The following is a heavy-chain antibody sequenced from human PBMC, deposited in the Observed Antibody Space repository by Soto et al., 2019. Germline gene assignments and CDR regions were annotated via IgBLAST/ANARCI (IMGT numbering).Heavy chain of an antibody. V-gene: IGHV2-5*02. J-gene: IGHJ4*02. CDR2: ISWDDDK. Sequence: QITLKESGPTLVKPTQTLTLTCTFSGFSLSTSGVGVGWIRQPPGKALEWLALISWDDDKRYSPSLKSSLTITDDTTKHQVVLTLITGDPVDTATYSCAHARITAAGTKGTIFDSWGQGTLVTVSS. CDR1: GFSLSTSGVG. D-gene: IGHD6-25*01. CDR3: AHARITAAGTKGTIFDS.